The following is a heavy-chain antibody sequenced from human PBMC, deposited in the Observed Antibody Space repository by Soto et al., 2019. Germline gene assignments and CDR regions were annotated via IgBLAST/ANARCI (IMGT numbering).Heavy chain of an antibody. D-gene: IGHD3-22*01. CDR1: GFTFSSYG. J-gene: IGHJ4*02. CDR3: AKSGYYYDSSGYFPDY. CDR2: ISYDGSNK. Sequence: PGESLKISCAASGFTFSSYGMHWVRQAPGKGLEWVAVISYDGSNKYYADSVKGRFTISRDNSKNTLYLQMNSLRAEDTAVYYCAKSGYYYDSSGYFPDYWGQGTLVTVSS. V-gene: IGHV3-30*18.